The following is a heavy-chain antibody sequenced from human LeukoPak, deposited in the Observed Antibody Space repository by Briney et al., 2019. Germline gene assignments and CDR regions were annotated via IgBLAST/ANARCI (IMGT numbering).Heavy chain of an antibody. V-gene: IGHV3-74*01. CDR1: GFTFSRYW. D-gene: IGHD2-8*01. J-gene: IGHJ4*02. CDR3: ARGYYSASRIDY. CDR2: INSDGSTT. Sequence: AVGSLRLSCAASGFTFSRYWMHWVRRAPGKGLEWVSRINSDGSTTTYADSVKGRLTISRDNAKNTLYLQMNSLRAEDTAVYYCARGYYSASRIDYWGQGALVTISS.